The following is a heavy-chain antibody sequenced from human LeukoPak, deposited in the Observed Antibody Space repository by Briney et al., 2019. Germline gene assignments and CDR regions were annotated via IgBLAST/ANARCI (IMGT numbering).Heavy chain of an antibody. J-gene: IGHJ4*02. D-gene: IGHD5-12*01. V-gene: IGHV4-59*01. CDR3: ASHSGYDYFDY. Sequence: SETLSLTCTVSGGSINSLYWSWIRQPPGKGLEWIGYKYNSGSTNYNPSLKSRVTISVDTSKNQFSLKLSSVTAADTAVYYCASHSGYDYFDYWGQGTLVTVSS. CDR1: GGSINSLY. CDR2: KYNSGST.